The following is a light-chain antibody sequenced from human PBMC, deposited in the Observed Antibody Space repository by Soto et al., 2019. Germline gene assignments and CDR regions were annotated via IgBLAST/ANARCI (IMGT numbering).Light chain of an antibody. J-gene: IGLJ1*01. V-gene: IGLV2-14*01. CDR3: SSYTSSSTPYV. Sequence: QSALTQPASVSGSPGQSITISCTGTSSDVGGYNYVSWYQQHPVKAPKLMIYDVTNRPSGVSDRFSGSKSVNTASLTISGLQAEDEADYSCSSYTSSSTPYVFGTGTKLTVL. CDR2: DVT. CDR1: SSDVGGYNY.